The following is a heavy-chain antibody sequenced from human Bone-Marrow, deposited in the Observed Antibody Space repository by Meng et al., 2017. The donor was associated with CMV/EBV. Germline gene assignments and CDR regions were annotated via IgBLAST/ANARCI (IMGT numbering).Heavy chain of an antibody. CDR1: GFTYSDYY. D-gene: IGHD1-14*01. Sequence: LRLSCAASGFTYSDYYMSWIRQAPGKGLEWVSYISSSGSTIYYADSVKGRFTISRDNAKNSLYLQMNSLKTEDTAVYYCTTDHHSRGYWGQGTLVTVAS. CDR3: TTDHHSRGY. J-gene: IGHJ4*02. V-gene: IGHV3-11*01. CDR2: ISSSGSTI.